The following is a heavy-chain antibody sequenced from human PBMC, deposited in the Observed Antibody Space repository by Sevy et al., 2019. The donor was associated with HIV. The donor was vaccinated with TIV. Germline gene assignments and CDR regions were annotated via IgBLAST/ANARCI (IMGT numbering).Heavy chain of an antibody. CDR2: VSYDGSSK. CDR1: GFTFRNFG. J-gene: IGHJ6*02. V-gene: IGHV3-30*03. CDR3: ARGGPGDYCDYGVDV. D-gene: IGHD4-17*01. Sequence: GGSLRLSCVGSGFTFRNFGIHWLRQAPGKGLEWLSVVSYDGSSKYYVDSVKGRFIVSRDNSKNTLYLQMNSLRTEDTAVYYCARGGPGDYCDYGVDVWGQGTTVTVSS.